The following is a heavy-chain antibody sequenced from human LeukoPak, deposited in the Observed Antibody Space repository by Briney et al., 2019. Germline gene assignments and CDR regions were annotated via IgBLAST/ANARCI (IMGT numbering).Heavy chain of an antibody. D-gene: IGHD3-22*01. J-gene: IGHJ5*02. CDR2: IWYDGSNK. CDR1: GFTFSSDG. Sequence: GGSLRLSCAASGFTFSSDGMHWVRQAPGKGLEWVAVIWYDGSNKYYADSVKGRFTISRDNSKNTLYLQMNSLRAEDTAVYYCAKEYYDSSGRNLNWFDPWGQGTLVTVSS. V-gene: IGHV3-33*06. CDR3: AKEYYDSSGRNLNWFDP.